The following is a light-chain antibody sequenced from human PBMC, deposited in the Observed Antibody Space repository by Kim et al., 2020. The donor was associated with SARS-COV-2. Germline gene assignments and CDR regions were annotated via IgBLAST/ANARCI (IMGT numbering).Light chain of an antibody. CDR2: SAS. CDR3: QQSYTMPYT. J-gene: IGKJ2*01. V-gene: IGKV1-39*01. Sequence: DIQMTQSPSSLSAFIGDRATISCRASQNISIFVNWYQQIPGKAPKLLIYSASTLQDGVPSRFTGSGSGTDFTLTISSVQPEDFATFFCQQSYTMPYTFGRGTKLEI. CDR1: QNISIF.